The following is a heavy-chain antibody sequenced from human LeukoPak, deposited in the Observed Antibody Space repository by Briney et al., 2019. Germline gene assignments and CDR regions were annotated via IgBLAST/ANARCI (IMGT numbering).Heavy chain of an antibody. D-gene: IGHD6-19*01. CDR3: ARIAVTAYYFDY. J-gene: IGHJ4*02. CDR1: GYTFTSHG. CDR2: ISAYNSNT. V-gene: IGHV1-18*04. Sequence: ASVKVSCKASGYTFTSHGISWVRQAPGQGLEWMGWISAYNSNTNYAQKLQGRVIMTTDTSASTAYIELRSLRSDDTAVYYCARIAVTAYYFDYWGQGTLSPSPQ.